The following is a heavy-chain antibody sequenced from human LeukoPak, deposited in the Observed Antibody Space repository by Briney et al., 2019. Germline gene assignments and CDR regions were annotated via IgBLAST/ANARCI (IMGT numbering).Heavy chain of an antibody. J-gene: IGHJ4*02. Sequence: GGSLRLSCAASGFTFSSCWMHWVRQAPGKGLVWVSRINSDGSSTSYADSVKGRFTISRDNAKNTLYLQMNSLRAEDTAVYYCARIWFGELWNFDYWGQGTLVTVSS. CDR3: ARIWFGELWNFDY. CDR2: INSDGSST. V-gene: IGHV3-74*01. D-gene: IGHD3-10*01. CDR1: GFTFSSCW.